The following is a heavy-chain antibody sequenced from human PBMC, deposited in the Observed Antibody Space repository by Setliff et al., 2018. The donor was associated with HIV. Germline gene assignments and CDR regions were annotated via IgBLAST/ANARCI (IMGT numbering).Heavy chain of an antibody. V-gene: IGHV4-39*07. D-gene: IGHD4-17*01. Sequence: KASETLSLTCTVSGGSISSSSYYWGWLRQSPGKGLEWIGTIYHTGNTYYNPSLKSRVTISVDPSKNQLSLNLDSVTAADTAVFYCAREPTVTSRSGYFDYWGQGTLVTVSS. CDR3: AREPTVTSRSGYFDY. J-gene: IGHJ4*02. CDR1: GGSISSSSYY. CDR2: IYHTGNT.